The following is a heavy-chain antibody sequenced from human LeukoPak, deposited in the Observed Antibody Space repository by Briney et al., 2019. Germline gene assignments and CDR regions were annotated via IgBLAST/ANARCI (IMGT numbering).Heavy chain of an antibody. V-gene: IGHV1-2*02. CDR1: GYTFSDYY. CDR2: INPKSGDT. D-gene: IGHD7-27*01. CDR3: ARGPNTGAFDA. Sequence: ASVKVSCKASGYTFSDYYMQWWRQAPGQRLEWLGWINPKSGDTNFAQNFQGRVTMTRDTSISTAYMELSSLTSDDRAVYYCARGPNTGAFDAWGQGTLVTVSS. J-gene: IGHJ4*02.